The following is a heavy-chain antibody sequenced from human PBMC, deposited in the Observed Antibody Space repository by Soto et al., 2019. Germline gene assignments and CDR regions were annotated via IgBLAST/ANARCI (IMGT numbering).Heavy chain of an antibody. V-gene: IGHV3-74*01. Sequence: EVQLVESGGGLVQPGGSLRLSCAASGFAFSTKWMHWVRQGPGKGMVWVSRITIDGTTTNYADSVKGRFTISRDNAKNMLDLQMDSLRAEDTAVYYCARIPYSDTDPCPWGQGTLVTVS. J-gene: IGHJ5*02. CDR1: GFAFSTKW. D-gene: IGHD1-26*01. CDR3: ARIPYSDTDPCP. CDR2: ITIDGTTT.